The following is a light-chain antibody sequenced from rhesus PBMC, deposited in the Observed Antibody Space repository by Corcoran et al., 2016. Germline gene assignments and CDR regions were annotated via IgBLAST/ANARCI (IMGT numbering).Light chain of an antibody. V-gene: IGKV1-21*01. CDR3: QHCNSSPYT. CDR2: KAS. J-gene: IGKJ3*01. CDR1: QGISSW. Sequence: DIQMTQSPSSLSASIGDTVTITCQASQGISSWLAWYQQKPGKGPKLLNYKASWLQSGVPAKFGGGGSGIDLTLAISGLRSEVVATYYCQHCNSSPYTFDPGTNLDI.